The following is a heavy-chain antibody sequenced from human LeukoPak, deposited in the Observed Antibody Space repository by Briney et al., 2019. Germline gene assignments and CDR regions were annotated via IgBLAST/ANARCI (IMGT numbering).Heavy chain of an antibody. CDR1: GFAFSLYN. V-gene: IGHV3-21*01. CDR2: IDGSNYI. Sequence: GGSLRLSCAASGFAFSLYNMNWVRQAPGKGLEWVSCIDGSNYIYYADSVKGRFTVSRDNAKNLLYLQLSRLRAEDTAVYYCARSWSGGYSYGYFVYWGQGTLVTVSS. D-gene: IGHD5-18*01. J-gene: IGHJ4*02. CDR3: ARSWSGGYSYGYFVY.